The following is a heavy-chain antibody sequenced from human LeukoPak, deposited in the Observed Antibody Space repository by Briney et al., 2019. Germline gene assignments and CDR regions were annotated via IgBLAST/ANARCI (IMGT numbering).Heavy chain of an antibody. CDR1: GYTFTRPT. CDR2: LSAHNGNT. J-gene: IGHJ4*02. CDR3: VRITIIVAYFDY. D-gene: IGHD3-3*01. V-gene: IGHV1-18*01. Sequence: ASQKVYCKASGYTFTRPTISWVRQARGQGLEWMGRLSAHNGNTSCAQKLQGRVNKTTDTSTSTAYMELRSMRSDDTAVYFCVRITIIVAYFDYWGQGTLVTVSS.